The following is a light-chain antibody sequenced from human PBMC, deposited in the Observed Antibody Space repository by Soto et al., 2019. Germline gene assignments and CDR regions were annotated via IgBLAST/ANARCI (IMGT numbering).Light chain of an antibody. J-gene: IGKJ1*01. V-gene: IGKV1-39*01. CDR3: QQSYTTPRT. CDR2: GAS. Sequence: QMTQSPSSLSASVGARVTITCRASQNIRTYLNWYQQKPGKAPSLLIYGASTLQSGVPSRFRGSGSATDFTLTIISLQPEDVATYYCQQSYTTPRTFGQGTKVEIK. CDR1: QNIRTY.